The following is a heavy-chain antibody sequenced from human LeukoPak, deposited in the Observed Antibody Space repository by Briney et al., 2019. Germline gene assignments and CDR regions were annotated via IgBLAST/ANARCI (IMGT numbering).Heavy chain of an antibody. Sequence: LGEPLKTSCKGSGYSFTSYWIGWVRQLPGKGLEWMGIIYPGDSDTRYSPSFQGQVTISADKSISTAYLQWSSLKASDTDMYYCARRACSGGSCYSWEIDYWGQGTLVTVSS. CDR2: IYPGDSDT. V-gene: IGHV5-51*01. CDR3: ARRACSGGSCYSWEIDY. J-gene: IGHJ4*02. CDR1: GYSFTSYW. D-gene: IGHD2-15*01.